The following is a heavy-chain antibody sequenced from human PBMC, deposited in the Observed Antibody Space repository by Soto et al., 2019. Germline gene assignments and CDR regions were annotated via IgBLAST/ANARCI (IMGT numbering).Heavy chain of an antibody. V-gene: IGHV3-23*01. Sequence: GITYSGFGMSWDRQAPGKGLEWVSAISGSGGSTYYADSVKGRVTISSDNSKHTLDLQMDSLRAEDTAVYYCAKDRGLRGLLFFD. CDR1: GITYSGFG. CDR3: AKDRGLRGLLFFD. CDR2: ISGSGGST. D-gene: IGHD2-21*02. J-gene: IGHJ3*01.